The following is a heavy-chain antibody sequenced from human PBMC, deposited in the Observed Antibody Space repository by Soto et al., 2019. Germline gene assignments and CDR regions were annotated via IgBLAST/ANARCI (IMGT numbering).Heavy chain of an antibody. D-gene: IGHD4-4*01. J-gene: IGHJ5*02. CDR1: GGSISSYY. CDR3: ARAVQSYNWFDP. Sequence: SETLSLTCTVSGGSISSYYWTWIRQPPGKGLEWIGYIYYSGSTTYNPSLKSRVTFSVDTSKNQFSLKLSSVTAADTAVYYCARAVQSYNWFDPWGQGTLVPVSA. CDR2: IYYSGST. V-gene: IGHV4-59*08.